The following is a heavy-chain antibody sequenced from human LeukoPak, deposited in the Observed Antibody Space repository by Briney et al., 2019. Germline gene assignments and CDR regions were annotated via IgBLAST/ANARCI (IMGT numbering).Heavy chain of an antibody. V-gene: IGHV5-51*01. CDR2: MSPADSNT. Sequence: AGESLKISCKGSGYSFASCWIGWVRQMPGEGLEWIGIMSPADSNTKYSPSFQGQVTISADKSISTAYLQWSSLKASDTAMYYCARRGGSWSVDYWGQGTLVTVSS. CDR1: GYSFASCW. D-gene: IGHD6-13*01. CDR3: ARRGGSWSVDY. J-gene: IGHJ4*02.